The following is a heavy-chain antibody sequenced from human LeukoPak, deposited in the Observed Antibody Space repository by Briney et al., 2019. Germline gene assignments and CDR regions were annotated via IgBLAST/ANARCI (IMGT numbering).Heavy chain of an antibody. D-gene: IGHD2-2*01. Sequence: SETLSLTCAVYGGSFSGYYWSWIRQPPGKGLEWIGEITNSGSTNYNPSLKSRVTISVDTSKNQFSLNLSSVTAADTAVYYCAREPAAMRGYYDFCMGVWVKGTTVTVSS. CDR3: AREPAAMRGYYDFCMGV. J-gene: IGHJ6*03. CDR2: ITNSGST. V-gene: IGHV4-34*01. CDR1: GGSFSGYY.